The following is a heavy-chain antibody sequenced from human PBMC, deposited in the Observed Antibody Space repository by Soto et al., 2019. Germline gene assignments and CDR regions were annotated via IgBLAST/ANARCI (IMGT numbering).Heavy chain of an antibody. D-gene: IGHD3-16*02. Sequence: EVQLLESGGGLVQPGGSLRLSCAASGFTFSSYAMSWVRQAPGKGLEWVSAISGSGGSTYYADSVKGRFTISRDNSKNTRYLQMNSLRAEDTAVYYCARSPPDYIWGSYRRRCDYWGQGTLVTVSS. CDR3: ARSPPDYIWGSYRRRCDY. CDR1: GFTFSSYA. J-gene: IGHJ4*02. CDR2: ISGSGGST. V-gene: IGHV3-23*01.